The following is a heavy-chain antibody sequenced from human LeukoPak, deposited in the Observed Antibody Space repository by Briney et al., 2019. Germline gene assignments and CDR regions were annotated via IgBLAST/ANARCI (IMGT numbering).Heavy chain of an antibody. CDR1: GFTFNEYY. CDR2: ISTTGSYI. V-gene: IGHV3-11*06. D-gene: IGHD5-24*01. J-gene: IGHJ4*02. Sequence: SGGSLRLSCAASGFTFNEYYMSWIRQAPGKGLEWVSYISTTGSYINYADSVKGRFTISRDNAKNSLFLQMNSLRAEDTAVYYCANNFDYWGQGTLVTVSS. CDR3: ANNFDY.